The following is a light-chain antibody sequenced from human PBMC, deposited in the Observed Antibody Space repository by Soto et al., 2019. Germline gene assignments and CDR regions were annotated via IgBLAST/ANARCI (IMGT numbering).Light chain of an antibody. Sequence: QSALTQPASVSGSLGQSITISCTGTSSDIGTYNYVSWYQQHPGKAPKLIIYEVSYRPSGVSNRFSASKSGNSASLPISGLQAEDEADYYCNSFASTNSVVFGGGTKLTVL. J-gene: IGLJ2*01. CDR1: SSDIGTYNY. CDR2: EVS. CDR3: NSFASTNSVV. V-gene: IGLV2-14*01.